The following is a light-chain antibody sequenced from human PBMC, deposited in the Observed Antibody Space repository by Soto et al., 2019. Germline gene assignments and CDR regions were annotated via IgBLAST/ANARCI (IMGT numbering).Light chain of an antibody. Sequence: DIQMTQSPSTLSASVGDRVTITCRASQNIRDWLAWYQQKPGKAPKLLIYDASNLESGVPSRFTGSGSGTEFTLTISSLQPDDFAIYYCRQYNRYEGTFGQGTKVDIK. CDR1: QNIRDW. CDR2: DAS. CDR3: RQYNRYEGT. J-gene: IGKJ1*01. V-gene: IGKV1-5*01.